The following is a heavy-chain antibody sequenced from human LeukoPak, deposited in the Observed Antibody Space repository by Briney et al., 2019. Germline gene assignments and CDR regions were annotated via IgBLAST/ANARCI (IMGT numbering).Heavy chain of an antibody. J-gene: IGHJ4*02. Sequence: GGSLRLSCAASGFTFSRYWMTWVRQAPGKGLEWVANIKEDGSQEYYVDSVKGRFTISRDNAKNSLSLQMISLRAGDTAVYYCARGYYDSGTYYGYTYDYWGQGTLVTVSS. CDR2: IKEDGSQE. CDR1: GFTFSRYW. V-gene: IGHV3-7*01. CDR3: ARGYYDSGTYYGYTYDY. D-gene: IGHD3-10*01.